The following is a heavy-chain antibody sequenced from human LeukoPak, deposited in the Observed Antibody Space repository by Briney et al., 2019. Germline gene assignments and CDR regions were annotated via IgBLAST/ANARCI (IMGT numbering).Heavy chain of an antibody. Sequence: SVKVSCKASGGTLSSYAISWVRQAPGQGLEWMGGIIPIFGTANYAQKFQGRVTITADESTSTAYMELSSLRSEDTAVYYCARVGGFYSNYVREYYGMDVWGQGTTVTVSS. V-gene: IGHV1-69*13. J-gene: IGHJ6*02. CDR2: IIPIFGTA. D-gene: IGHD4-11*01. CDR3: ARVGGFYSNYVREYYGMDV. CDR1: GGTLSSYA.